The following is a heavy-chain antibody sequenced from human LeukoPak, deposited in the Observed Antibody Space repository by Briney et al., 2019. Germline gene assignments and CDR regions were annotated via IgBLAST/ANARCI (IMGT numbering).Heavy chain of an antibody. CDR2: ISGSGGST. CDR1: GFTFSSYA. Sequence: GGSLRLSCAASGFTFSSYAMSWVRQAPGKGLEWVSAISGSGGSTYYADSVKGRFTISRDNSKNTLYLQMNSLRAEDTDVYYCATDLSLEIVVVMPAIDYWGQGTLVTVSS. D-gene: IGHD3-22*01. V-gene: IGHV3-23*01. J-gene: IGHJ4*02. CDR3: ATDLSLEIVVVMPAIDY.